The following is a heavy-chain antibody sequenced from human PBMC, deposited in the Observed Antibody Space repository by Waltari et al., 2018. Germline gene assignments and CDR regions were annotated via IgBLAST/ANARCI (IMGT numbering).Heavy chain of an antibody. V-gene: IGHV3-33*01. CDR2: IWYDGSKK. CDR1: GFTFSSYG. Sequence: QVQLVESGGGVVQPGRSLRLSCAASGFTFSSYGMHWVRQAPGKGLEWVAVIWYDGSKKDYADSVKGRFTISRDNSKNTLYLQMNSLRAEDTAVYYCARDLTGRAVAGERVDYWGQGTLVTVSS. CDR3: ARDLTGRAVAGERVDY. D-gene: IGHD6-19*01. J-gene: IGHJ4*02.